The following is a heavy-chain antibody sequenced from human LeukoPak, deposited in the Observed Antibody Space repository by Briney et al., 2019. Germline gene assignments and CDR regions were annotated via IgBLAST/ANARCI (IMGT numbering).Heavy chain of an antibody. J-gene: IGHJ4*02. V-gene: IGHV4-39*07. CDR3: ARGGTDTAIDY. D-gene: IGHD5-18*01. CDR2: IYYSGST. CDR1: GGSISSSSYY. Sequence: SETLSLTCTVSGGSISSSSYYWGWIRQPPGKGLEWIGSIYYSGSTYYNPSLKSRVTISVDTSKNQFSLKLSSVTAADTAVYYCARGGTDTAIDYWGQGTLVTVSS.